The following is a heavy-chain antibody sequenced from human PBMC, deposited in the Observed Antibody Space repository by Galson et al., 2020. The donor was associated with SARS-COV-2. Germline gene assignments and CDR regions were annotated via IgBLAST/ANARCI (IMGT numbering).Heavy chain of an antibody. CDR3: AREENFFLVGTATRMCYFDY. J-gene: IGHJ4*02. Sequence: SETLSLTCAVYGGSFSGYYWSWIRQPPGKGLEWIGEINSSGSTNYNPSLKSRVTITVDTSKNNFSLKLSSVTAADTAVYYCAREENFFLVGTATRMCYFDYGGRGTLATVSS. CDR1: GGSFSGYY. CDR2: INSSGST. D-gene: IGHD2-21*02. V-gene: IGHV4-34*01.